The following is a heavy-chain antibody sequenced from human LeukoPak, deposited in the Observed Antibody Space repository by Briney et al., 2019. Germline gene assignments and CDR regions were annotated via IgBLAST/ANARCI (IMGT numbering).Heavy chain of an antibody. J-gene: IGHJ4*02. Sequence: ASETLSLTCTVSGGSISSYYWSWIRQPPGKGLEWIGYIYYSRSTNYNPSLKSRVTISVDTSKNQCSLKLSSVTAADTAVYYCAREGGSALDYWGQGTLVTVSS. CDR1: GGSISSYY. CDR2: IYYSRST. V-gene: IGHV4-59*01. CDR3: AREGGSALDY. D-gene: IGHD1-26*01.